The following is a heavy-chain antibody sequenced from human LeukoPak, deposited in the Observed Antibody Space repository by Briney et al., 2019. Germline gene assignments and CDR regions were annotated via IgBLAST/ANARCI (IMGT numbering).Heavy chain of an antibody. Sequence: HPGRSLTLPCAASGLTFSSYAKHWVPHAPSKALEWGAVISHEGINKYYADSVKGRLTISKDNSKNTRYLQMNSLRAEDKAVYYCARDQIGFGDSYYYCYYGMDVWGQGTTVTVSS. V-gene: IGHV3-30-3*01. CDR3: ARDQIGFGDSYYYCYYGMDV. CDR1: GLTFSSYA. CDR2: ISHEGINK. D-gene: IGHD3-10*01. J-gene: IGHJ6*02.